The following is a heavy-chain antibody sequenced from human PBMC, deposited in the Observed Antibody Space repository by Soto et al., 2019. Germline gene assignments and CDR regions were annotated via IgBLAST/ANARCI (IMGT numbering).Heavy chain of an antibody. CDR3: ARTLMIRSGGVTDTIYWSFDL. J-gene: IGHJ2*01. CDR2: IYFTVST. Sequence: QVQLQESCPGLVKPSQTLSLPCTVSGGSISGGYYWTWIRQSPEKGLEWIGYIYFTVSTDYNPSLTSRVDISLDTSEKQFSLRLNSVTAADTAGYSCARTLMIRSGGVTDTIYWSFDLWGRGTLVTVSS. CDR1: GGSISGGYY. D-gene: IGHD3-16*01. V-gene: IGHV4-31*03.